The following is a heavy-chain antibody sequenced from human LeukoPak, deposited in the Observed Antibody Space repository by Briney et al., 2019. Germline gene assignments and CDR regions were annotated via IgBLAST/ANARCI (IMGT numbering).Heavy chain of an antibody. D-gene: IGHD3-10*01. CDR1: GFTFSSYG. CDR2: ISGSGGST. V-gene: IGHV3-23*01. Sequence: GGSLRLSCAASGFTFSSYGMSWVRQAPGKGLEWVSGISGSGGSTYYADSVKGRFTISRDNSKNTLYLRMNSLRAEDTAVYYCAKGKDYYLDYWGQGTLVTVSS. J-gene: IGHJ4*02. CDR3: AKGKDYYLDY.